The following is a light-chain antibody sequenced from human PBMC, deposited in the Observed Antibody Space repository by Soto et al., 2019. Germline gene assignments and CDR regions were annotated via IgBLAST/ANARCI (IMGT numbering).Light chain of an antibody. V-gene: IGKV3-11*01. J-gene: IGKJ4*01. CDR2: DAS. CDR1: QSVSSY. CDR3: QQRSNWPLT. Sequence: EIVLTQSPATLSLSPGERATLSCRASQSVSSYLAWYQQKPGQAPRLLIYDASNRATGIPARFSGSGSGTDFNPTISSLEPEDFAVYYCQQRSNWPLTFGGGTKVEIK.